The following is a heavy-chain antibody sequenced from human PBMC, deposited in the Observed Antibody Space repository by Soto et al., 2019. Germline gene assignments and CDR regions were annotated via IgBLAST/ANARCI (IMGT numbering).Heavy chain of an antibody. CDR3: ARALGSSGFHGWLDP. D-gene: IGHD3-22*01. CDR1: GDSISSPNW. V-gene: IGHV4-4*02. Sequence: QVQLQESGPGLVKPSGTLSLTCAVSGDSISSPNWWGWVRQPPGKGLEWIGEVFHSGGTNYNPSRTSRIPISVDKSKNQFSLILTSVTAADTAIYYCARALGSSGFHGWLDPWGQGTLVTVSS. J-gene: IGHJ5*02. CDR2: VFHSGGT.